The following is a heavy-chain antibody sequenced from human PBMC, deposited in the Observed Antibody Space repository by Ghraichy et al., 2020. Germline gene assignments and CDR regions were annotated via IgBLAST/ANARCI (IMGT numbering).Heavy chain of an antibody. V-gene: IGHV4-59*08. J-gene: IGHJ4*02. D-gene: IGHD3-10*01. CDR3: ARHVGSGTYSNPYYFDN. CDR2: IYYNGYT. CDR1: DGSFSGSMTGYF. Sequence: SETLSLTCTVSDGSFSGSMTGYFWNWIRQPPGKGLEYIGYIYYNGYTNYNPSLKSRVTMSMDTSKSQVSLNLSSVTAADTAVYYCARHVGSGTYSNPYYFDNWGQGTLVTVSS.